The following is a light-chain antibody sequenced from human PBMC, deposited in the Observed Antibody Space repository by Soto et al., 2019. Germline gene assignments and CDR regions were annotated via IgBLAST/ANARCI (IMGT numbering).Light chain of an antibody. CDR3: QQANSFPLT. V-gene: IGKV1-12*01. CDR2: TGS. CDR1: QGISNW. Sequence: DIQMTQSPSSVSASVGDRVSITCRASQGISNWLAWYQQKPGRAPKLLIYTGSSLQSGVPSRFSGTGSGTDFTLTISSPQPEDVATDYCQQANSFPLTFGGGTKVEIK. J-gene: IGKJ4*01.